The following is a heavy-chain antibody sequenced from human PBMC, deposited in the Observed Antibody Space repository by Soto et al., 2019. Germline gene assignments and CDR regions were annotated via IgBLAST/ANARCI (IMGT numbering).Heavy chain of an antibody. CDR2: VIPIFGTA. CDR3: ARDRDAQWLVPDGMDV. D-gene: IGHD6-19*01. V-gene: IGHV1-69*13. CDR1: GGTFSSYA. J-gene: IGHJ6*02. Sequence: SVKVSCKASGGTFSSYAISWVRQAPGQGLEWMGGVIPIFGTANYAQKFQGRVTITADESTSTAYMELSSLRSEDTAVYYCARDRDAQWLVPDGMDVLGQGTTVTVSS.